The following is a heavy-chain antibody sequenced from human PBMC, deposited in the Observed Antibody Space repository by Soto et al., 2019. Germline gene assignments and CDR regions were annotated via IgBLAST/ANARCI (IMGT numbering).Heavy chain of an antibody. D-gene: IGHD6-6*01. CDR1: SGSFSGYY. CDR2: ISQSGNT. J-gene: IGHJ4*02. V-gene: IGHV4-34*01. CDR3: AKAPKVSGSSQTRPDF. Sequence: LSLTCSIYSGSFSGYYWSWIRQPPGKGLEWIGEISQSGNTNYSPSLKSRVSISIDTSKKQFSLNLASVSAADTAVYYCAKAPKVSGSSQTRPDFWGQGTLVTVSS.